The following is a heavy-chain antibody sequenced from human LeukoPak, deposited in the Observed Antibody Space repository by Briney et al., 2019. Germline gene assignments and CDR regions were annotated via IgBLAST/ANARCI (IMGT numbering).Heavy chain of an antibody. CDR2: INPGGGNT. V-gene: IGHV1-46*01. J-gene: IGHJ4*02. CDR3: ARTTKGGGWLWAKYYFDY. Sequence: ASVKVSCKASGYTFTRYYMHWVRQAPGQGLEWMGIINPGGGNTNYAQKFQGRVTMTRDMSTSTVYMELSSLRSDDTAVYYCARTTKGGGWLWAKYYFDYWGQGTLVTVSS. D-gene: IGHD6-19*01. CDR1: GYTFTRYY.